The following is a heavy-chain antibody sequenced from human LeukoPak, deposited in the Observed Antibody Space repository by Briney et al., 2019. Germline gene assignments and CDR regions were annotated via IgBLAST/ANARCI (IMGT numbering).Heavy chain of an antibody. J-gene: IGHJ3*02. CDR2: IYSTGST. D-gene: IGHD2-2*01. CDR1: GGSISSYY. V-gene: IGHV4-4*07. CDR3: ARLGYCSSSSCYVFAFDI. Sequence: PSETLSLTCTVSGGSISSYYWSWIRQPAGKGLEWIGLIYSTGSTNYNPSLKSRVTMSVDTSKNQFSLKLSSVTAADTAVYYCARLGYCSSSSCYVFAFDIWGQGTMVTVSS.